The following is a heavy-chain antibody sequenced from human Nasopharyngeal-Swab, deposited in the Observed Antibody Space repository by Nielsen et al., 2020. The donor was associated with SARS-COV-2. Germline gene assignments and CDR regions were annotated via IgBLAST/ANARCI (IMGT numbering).Heavy chain of an antibody. CDR3: ARAGDRFGELLFFDY. V-gene: IGHV1-18*01. D-gene: IGHD3-10*01. Sequence: WVRQAPGQGLEWMGWISAYNGSTNYAQKLQGRVTMTTDTSTGTAYMELRSLRSGDTAVYYCARAGDRFGELLFFDYWGQGNLVTVSS. J-gene: IGHJ4*02. CDR2: ISAYNGST.